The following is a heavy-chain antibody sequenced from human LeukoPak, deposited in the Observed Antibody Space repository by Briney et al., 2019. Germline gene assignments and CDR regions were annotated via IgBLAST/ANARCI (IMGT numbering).Heavy chain of an antibody. CDR2: IYYSGST. V-gene: IGHV4-30-4*01. CDR1: GGSISSGDYY. Sequence: PSETLSLTCTVSGGSISSGDYYWSWIRQPPGKGLEWIGYIYYSGSTYYNPSLKSRVTISVDTSKNQFSLKLSSVTAADTAVYYCAREQRDIGISDYFDYWGQGTLVTVSS. J-gene: IGHJ4*02. CDR3: AREQRDIGISDYFDY. D-gene: IGHD2-15*01.